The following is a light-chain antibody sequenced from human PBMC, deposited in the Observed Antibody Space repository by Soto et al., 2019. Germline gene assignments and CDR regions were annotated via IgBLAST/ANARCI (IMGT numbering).Light chain of an antibody. CDR1: QNVYNN. CDR2: DAS. J-gene: IGKJ4*01. V-gene: IGKV3-15*01. Sequence: EIVMTQSPATLSASPGEGATLSCKAGQNVYNNLAWYQQRPGQPPRLLIYDASTRATGISARFSGSGYGTEFTLTISSLQSEDFPVYFFKLYRNWPLILGGGTKGDI. CDR3: KLYRNWPLI.